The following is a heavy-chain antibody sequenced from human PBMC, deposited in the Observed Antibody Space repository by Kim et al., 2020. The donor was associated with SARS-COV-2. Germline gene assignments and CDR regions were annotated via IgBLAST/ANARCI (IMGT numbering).Heavy chain of an antibody. CDR3: PRELSGLRYFDWLLPHFDY. J-gene: IGHJ4*02. CDR2: INPSGGST. V-gene: IGHV1-46*01. Sequence: ASVKVSCKASGYTFTSYYMHWVRQAPGQGLEWMGIINPSGGSTSYAQKFQGRVTMTRDTSTSTVYMELSSLRSEDTAVYYCPRELSGLRYFDWLLPHFDYWGQGTLVTVSS. D-gene: IGHD3-9*01. CDR1: GYTFTSYY.